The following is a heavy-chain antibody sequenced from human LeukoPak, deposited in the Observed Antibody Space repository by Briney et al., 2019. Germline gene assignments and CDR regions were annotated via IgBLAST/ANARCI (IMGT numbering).Heavy chain of an antibody. CDR3: ARNLYCSGGSCYIGEIDY. V-gene: IGHV1-46*01. CDR2: INPSGGST. Sequence: ASVKVSCKASGYTFTSYYMHWVRQAPGQGLEWMGIINPSGGSTSYAQKFQGRVTMTRDTSTSTVYMKLSSLRSEDTAEYYCARNLYCSGGSCYIGEIDYWGQGTLVTVSS. J-gene: IGHJ4*02. D-gene: IGHD2-15*01. CDR1: GYTFTSYY.